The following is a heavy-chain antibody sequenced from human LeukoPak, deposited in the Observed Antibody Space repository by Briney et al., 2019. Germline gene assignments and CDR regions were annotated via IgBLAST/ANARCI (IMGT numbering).Heavy chain of an antibody. J-gene: IGHJ4*02. CDR2: ISHDGSNI. D-gene: IGHD5-24*01. V-gene: IGHV3-30*18. CDR3: AKDRDGYIFDY. Sequence: GGSLRLSCAASGFTFSNFGMHWVRQAPGKGLEWVAAISHDGSNIYYADSVKGRFTISRDNSKNTLYLQMNSLRAEDTAVYYCAKDRDGYIFDYWGQGTLVTVSS. CDR1: GFTFSNFG.